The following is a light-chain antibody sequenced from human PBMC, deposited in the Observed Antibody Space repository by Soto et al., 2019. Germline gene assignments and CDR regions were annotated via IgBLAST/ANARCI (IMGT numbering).Light chain of an antibody. V-gene: IGKV1-5*03. CDR2: KAS. J-gene: IGKJ1*01. Sequence: DIQMTQSLSTLSASVGDRVTITCRASQSIRSWLAWYQQKSGKAPKLLIYKASSLQSGVPSRFSGSGSGTEFTLTISSLQPDDFATYYCQQYHGFPWTFGQGTKVEIK. CDR1: QSIRSW. CDR3: QQYHGFPWT.